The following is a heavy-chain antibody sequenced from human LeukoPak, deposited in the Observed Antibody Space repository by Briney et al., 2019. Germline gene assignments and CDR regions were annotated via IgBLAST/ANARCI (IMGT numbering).Heavy chain of an antibody. Sequence: ASVKVSCKASGGTFSRFAISWERQAPGQGLEWMGGSIPLFGTAHYAQRFQGRLTITTDESTGTAYMELSSLRSEDTAVFYCATEGGGKDHGFESWGQGTVVTVSS. D-gene: IGHD2-15*01. J-gene: IGHJ3*01. CDR2: SIPLFGTA. CDR3: ATEGGGKDHGFES. CDR1: GGTFSRFA. V-gene: IGHV1-69*05.